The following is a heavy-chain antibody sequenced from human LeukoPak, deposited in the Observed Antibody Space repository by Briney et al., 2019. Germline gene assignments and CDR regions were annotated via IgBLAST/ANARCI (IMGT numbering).Heavy chain of an antibody. CDR3: AKLGQIRHFDFVNLFDS. CDR1: GFTFSRFA. Sequence: GGSLRLSCVASGFTFSRFAMHWVRQAPGKGPEWVSLISSDATNKYYADSVKGRFTIPRDNSRNTLYLQMNSLRAEDTAVYYCAKLGQIRHFDFVNLFDSWGQGTLVIVSS. V-gene: IGHV3-30*18. D-gene: IGHD3-9*01. CDR2: ISSDATNK. J-gene: IGHJ5*01.